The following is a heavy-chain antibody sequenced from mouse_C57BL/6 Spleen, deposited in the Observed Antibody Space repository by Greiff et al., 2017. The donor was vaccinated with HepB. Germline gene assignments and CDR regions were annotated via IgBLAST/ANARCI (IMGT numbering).Heavy chain of an antibody. CDR1: GFTFSNYW. D-gene: IGHD1-1*01. Sequence: DVMLVESGGGLVQPGGSMKLSCVASGFTFSNYWMNWVRQSPEKGLEWVAQIRLKSDNYATHYAESVKGRFTISRDDSKSSVYLQMNNLRAEDTGIYYCTGGYGVDYWGQGTTLTVSS. V-gene: IGHV6-3*01. J-gene: IGHJ2*01. CDR3: TGGYGVDY. CDR2: IRLKSDNYAT.